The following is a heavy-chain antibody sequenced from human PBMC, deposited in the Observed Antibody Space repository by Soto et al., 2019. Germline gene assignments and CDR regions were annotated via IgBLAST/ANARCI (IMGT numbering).Heavy chain of an antibody. J-gene: IGHJ6*03. Sequence: SETLSLTCTVSGDSISSYYWSWIRQPPGKGLEWIGYIYYSGSTNYNPSLKSRVTISVDTSKDQFSLKLSSVTAADTAVYYCARGGNDIVVVPAALGGYYYYYLDVWGKGTTVTVSS. CDR1: GDSISSYY. V-gene: IGHV4-59*12. D-gene: IGHD2-2*01. CDR3: ARGGNDIVVVPAALGGYYYYYLDV. CDR2: IYYSGST.